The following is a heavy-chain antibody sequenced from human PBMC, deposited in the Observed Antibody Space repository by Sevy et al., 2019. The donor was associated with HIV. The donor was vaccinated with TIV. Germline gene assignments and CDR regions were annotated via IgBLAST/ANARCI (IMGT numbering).Heavy chain of an antibody. V-gene: IGHV1-24*01. D-gene: IGHD3-22*01. CDR3: AAAREYYEDSSGYLDY. CDR1: GYTLTKLS. Sequence: ASVKVSCKVSGYTLTKLSMHWVRQAPGRGLEWMGRFDPEDAETIFAQKFQGRVTMTEDTSTDTAYMELSSLRSEDTAVYYCAAAREYYEDSSGYLDYWGQGTLVTVSS. CDR2: FDPEDAET. J-gene: IGHJ4*02.